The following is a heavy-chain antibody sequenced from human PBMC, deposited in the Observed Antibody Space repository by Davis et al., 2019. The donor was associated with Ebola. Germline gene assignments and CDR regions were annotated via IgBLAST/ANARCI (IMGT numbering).Heavy chain of an antibody. J-gene: IGHJ4*02. Sequence: GESLKISCAASGFTFSNYAMTWVRQAPGKGLDWVSTISGGNTYYADSVKGRFTISRDNSKNTLYLQMNSLRAEDTAVYYCASGYSSGWYAPDYWGQGTLVTVSS. CDR2: ISGGNT. V-gene: IGHV3-23*01. CDR3: ASGYSSGWYAPDY. CDR1: GFTFSNYA. D-gene: IGHD6-19*01.